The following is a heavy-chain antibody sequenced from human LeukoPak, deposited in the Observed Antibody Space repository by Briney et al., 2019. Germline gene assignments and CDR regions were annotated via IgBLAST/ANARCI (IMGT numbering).Heavy chain of an antibody. D-gene: IGHD6-13*01. CDR1: GYTFTSYY. V-gene: IGHV1-46*01. CDR3: ARGGGLAAALDAFDI. CDR2: INPSGGST. J-gene: IGHJ3*02. Sequence: ASVKVSCKASGYTFTSYYMHWVRQAPGQGLEWMGIINPSGGSTSYAQKFQGRVTITRNTSISTAYMELSSLRSEDTAVYYCARGGGLAAALDAFDIWGQGTMVTVSS.